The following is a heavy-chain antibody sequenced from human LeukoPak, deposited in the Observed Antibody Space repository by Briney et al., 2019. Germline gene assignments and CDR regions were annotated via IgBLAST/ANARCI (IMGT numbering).Heavy chain of an antibody. CDR1: GFTFSNYA. CDR2: ISSNGGST. D-gene: IGHD3-10*01. V-gene: IGHV3-64*01. CDR3: ARRYYGSGSSFDY. J-gene: IGHJ4*02. Sequence: GGSLRLSCAASGFTFSNYAMHWVRQAPRKGLESVSSISSNGGSTYYVNSVKGRFTISRDNSKNTLYLQMGNLRPEDMAVYYCARRYYGSGSSFDYWGQGTLVTVSS.